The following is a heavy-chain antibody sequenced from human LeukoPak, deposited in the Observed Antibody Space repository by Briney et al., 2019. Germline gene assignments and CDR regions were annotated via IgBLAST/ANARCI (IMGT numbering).Heavy chain of an antibody. D-gene: IGHD1-1*01. J-gene: IGHJ3*02. V-gene: IGHV1-46*01. CDR1: GGTFSSYA. CDR2: INPSGGST. Sequence: ASVKVSCKASGGTFSSYAISWVRQAPGQGLEWMGIINPSGGSTSYAQKFQGRVTMTRNTSINTAYMELSSLRSEDTAVYYCARERGGGTTGTMTYDIWGQGTMVTVSS. CDR3: ARERGGGTTGTMTYDI.